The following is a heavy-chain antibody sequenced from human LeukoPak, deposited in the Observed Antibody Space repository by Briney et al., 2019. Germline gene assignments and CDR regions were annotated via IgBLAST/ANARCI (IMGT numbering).Heavy chain of an antibody. V-gene: IGHV3-30-3*01. Sequence: PGGSLRLSCAASGFTFSSYAMHWVRQAPGKGLEWVAVISYDGSNKYYADSVKGRFTISRDNAKNSLYLQMNSLRAEDTAVYYCARDRLGYCTNGVCGYFDYWGQGTLVTVSS. J-gene: IGHJ4*02. CDR1: GFTFSSYA. D-gene: IGHD2-8*01. CDR3: ARDRLGYCTNGVCGYFDY. CDR2: ISYDGSNK.